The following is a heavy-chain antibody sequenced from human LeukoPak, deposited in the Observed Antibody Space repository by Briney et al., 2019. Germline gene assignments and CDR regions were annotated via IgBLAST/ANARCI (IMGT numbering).Heavy chain of an antibody. Sequence: ASVKVSCKASGYTFTGYYMHWVRQAPGQGLEWMGWINPNSGGTNYAQNLQGRVTMTTDTSTGTAYMELRSLTSDDTAVYYCARDRVLASGTPYSSGRDFWGQGTLVTVSS. V-gene: IGHV1-2*02. CDR3: ARDRVLASGTPYSSGRDF. CDR2: INPNSGGT. D-gene: IGHD6-19*01. CDR1: GYTFTGYY. J-gene: IGHJ4*02.